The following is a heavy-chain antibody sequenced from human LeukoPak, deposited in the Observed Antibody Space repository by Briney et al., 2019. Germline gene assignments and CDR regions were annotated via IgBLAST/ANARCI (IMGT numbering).Heavy chain of an antibody. CDR1: GGSISSYY. CDR2: IYTSGST. J-gene: IGHJ5*02. CDR3: ARSLRSSFDP. D-gene: IGHD4-17*01. Sequence: PSETLSLTCTVSGGSISSYYWSWIRQPPGKGLEWIGYIYTSGSTNYNPSLKSRVTISVDTSKNQFSLKLSSVTAADTAVYYCARSLRSSFDPWGQGTLVTVSS. V-gene: IGHV4-4*09.